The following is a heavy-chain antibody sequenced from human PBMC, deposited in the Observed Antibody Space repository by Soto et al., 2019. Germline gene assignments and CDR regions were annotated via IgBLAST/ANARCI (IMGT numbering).Heavy chain of an antibody. CDR3: ARVMLGDILTGRIMDV. CDR2: INHSGST. J-gene: IGHJ6*02. CDR1: GGSFSGYY. D-gene: IGHD3-9*01. Sequence: SETLSLTCAVYGGSFSGYYWSWIRRPPGKGLEWIGEINHSGSTNYNPSLKSRVTISVDTSKNQFSLKLSSVTAADTAVYYCARVMLGDILTGRIMDVWGQGTTVTVSS. V-gene: IGHV4-34*01.